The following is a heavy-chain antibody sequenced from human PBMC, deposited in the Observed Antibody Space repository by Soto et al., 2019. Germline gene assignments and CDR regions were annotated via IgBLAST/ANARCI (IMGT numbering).Heavy chain of an antibody. CDR2: IIPYNGNT. J-gene: IGHJ5*01. Sequence: ASGKVSCKASGYIFTYRYLYWVRQAPGQALEWMGWIIPYNGNTNYAQKFQDRFSITRESSLSTVYMELRSLRSDDTGMYYCARSAFYDDDYHYLGACGQGTPVTGSS. CDR1: GYIFTYRY. V-gene: IGHV1-45*02. D-gene: IGHD3-16*01. CDR3: ARSAFYDDDYHYLGA.